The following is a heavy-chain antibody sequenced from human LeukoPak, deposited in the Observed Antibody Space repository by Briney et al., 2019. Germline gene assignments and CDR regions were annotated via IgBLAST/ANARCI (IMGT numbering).Heavy chain of an antibody. CDR3: ARTVPGYCSGGSCLGY. Sequence: GGSLRLSCAASGFSVSSNYMSWVRQAPGKGLDWVSVIFSGRNTYYADSVKGRFTISTDNSKNTLDLQMNSLRAEDTAVYYCARTVPGYCSGGSCLGYWGQGTLVTVSS. V-gene: IGHV3-66*01. D-gene: IGHD2-15*01. CDR1: GFSVSSNY. J-gene: IGHJ4*02. CDR2: IFSGRNT.